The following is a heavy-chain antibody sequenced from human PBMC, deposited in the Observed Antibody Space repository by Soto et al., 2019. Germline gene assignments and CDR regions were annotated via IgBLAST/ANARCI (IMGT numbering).Heavy chain of an antibody. V-gene: IGHV4-59*01. Sequence: SETLSLTCTVSGGSISSYYWSWIRQPPGKGLEWIGFIYYSGSTKYNPSLKSRLTISVDASKNQFSLKLNSVTAADTAVYYCARVGYGFGNYFDYWGPGILVTVSS. CDR2: IYYSGST. J-gene: IGHJ4*02. D-gene: IGHD3-3*01. CDR3: ARVGYGFGNYFDY. CDR1: GGSISSYY.